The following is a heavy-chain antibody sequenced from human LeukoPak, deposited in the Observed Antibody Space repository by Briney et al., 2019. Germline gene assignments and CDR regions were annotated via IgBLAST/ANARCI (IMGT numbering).Heavy chain of an antibody. CDR1: GFTFSSYW. D-gene: IGHD3-10*01. V-gene: IGHV3-7*01. Sequence: GGSLRLSCAASGFTFSSYWMSWVRQAPGKGLEWVANIKQDGSEKYYVDSVKGRFTISRDNAKNSLYLQMNSLRAEDTAVYYCARDRVLLWFGELFHAFDIWGQGTMVTVSS. CDR2: IKQDGSEK. J-gene: IGHJ3*02. CDR3: ARDRVLLWFGELFHAFDI.